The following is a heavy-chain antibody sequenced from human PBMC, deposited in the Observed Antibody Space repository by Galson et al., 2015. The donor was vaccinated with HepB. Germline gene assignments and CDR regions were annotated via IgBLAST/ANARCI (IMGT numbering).Heavy chain of an antibody. J-gene: IGHJ5*02. V-gene: IGHV4-61*08. CDR2: IYYSGNT. D-gene: IGHD5-18*01. CDR3: ARTRHSYGSLWFGP. Sequence: ETLSLTCTVSGGSVNSGGYYWSWIRQPPGKGLEWIGYIYYSGNTNYNPSLKSRVTISVDTSKNLFSLKLSSVTAADTAVYYCARTRHSYGSLWFGPWGQGTLVTVSS. CDR1: GGSVNSGGYY.